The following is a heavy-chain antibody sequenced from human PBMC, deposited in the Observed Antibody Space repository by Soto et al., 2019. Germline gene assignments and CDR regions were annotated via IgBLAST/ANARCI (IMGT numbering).Heavy chain of an antibody. Sequence: GGSLRLSCASSGFTGSSNYMSWVRQASGKGLEWVSVIYSGGTIYYADSVKGRFTISRDNSKNTLYLQMNSLRAEDTAVYHCATKGSILTGYYTGFYGMDVWGQGTTVTVSS. CDR2: IYSGGTI. J-gene: IGHJ6*02. V-gene: IGHV3-66*01. D-gene: IGHD3-9*01. CDR3: ATKGSILTGYYTGFYGMDV. CDR1: GFTGSSNY.